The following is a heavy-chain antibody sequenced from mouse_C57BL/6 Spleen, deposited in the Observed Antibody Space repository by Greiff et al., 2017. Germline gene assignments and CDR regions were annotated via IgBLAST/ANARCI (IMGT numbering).Heavy chain of an antibody. D-gene: IGHD1-1*01. CDR1: GFNIKDYY. CDR2: IDPEDGET. J-gene: IGHJ2*01. Sequence: EVHLVESGAELVKPGASVKLSCTASGFNIKDYYMHWVKQRTEQGLEWIGRIDPEDGETKYAPKFQGKATITAHTSSNTAYLQLSSLTSEDTAVYYCARYDTTVVAGYYFDYWGQGTTLTVSS. V-gene: IGHV14-2*01. CDR3: ARYDTTVVAGYYFDY.